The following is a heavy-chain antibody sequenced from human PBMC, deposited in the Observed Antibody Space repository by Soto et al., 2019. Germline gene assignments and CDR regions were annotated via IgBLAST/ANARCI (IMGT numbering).Heavy chain of an antibody. CDR2: ISWNSGSI. D-gene: IGHD2-15*01. V-gene: IGHV3-9*01. CDR1: GFTFDDYA. Sequence: GGSLRLSCAASGFTFDDYAMHWVRQAPGKGLEWVSGISWNSGSIGYADSVKGRFTISRDNSKSTLFLQMNSLSAEDTAVYYCARDRVYCSGGSCPLDAFDIWGQGTMVTVSS. CDR3: ARDRVYCSGGSCPLDAFDI. J-gene: IGHJ3*02.